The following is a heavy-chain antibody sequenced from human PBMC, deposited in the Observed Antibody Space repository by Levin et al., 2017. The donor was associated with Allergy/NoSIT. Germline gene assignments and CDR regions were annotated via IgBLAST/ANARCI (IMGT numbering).Heavy chain of an antibody. Sequence: PGGSLRLSCAASGFTFSSYGMHWVRQAPGKGLEWVAVISYDGSNKYYADSVKGRFTISRDNSKNTLYLQMNSLRAEDTAVYYCAKDRYYDSSGYFQTTENYFDYWGQGTLVTVSS. J-gene: IGHJ4*02. CDR2: ISYDGSNK. CDR1: GFTFSSYG. CDR3: AKDRYYDSSGYFQTTENYFDY. D-gene: IGHD3-22*01. V-gene: IGHV3-30*18.